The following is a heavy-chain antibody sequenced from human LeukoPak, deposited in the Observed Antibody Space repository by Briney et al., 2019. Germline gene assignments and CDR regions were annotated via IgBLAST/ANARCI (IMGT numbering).Heavy chain of an antibody. CDR2: ISSSSTYI. CDR3: AKDIPYGPNTYYFDY. J-gene: IGHJ4*02. D-gene: IGHD3-10*01. V-gene: IGHV3-21*01. CDR1: GFTFGSYS. Sequence: PGGSLRLSCAASGFTFGSYSMNWVRQAPGKGLEWVSSISSSSTYIYYADSVKGRFTISRDNAKNSLYLQMNSLRAEDTAVYYCAKDIPYGPNTYYFDYWGQGTLVTVSS.